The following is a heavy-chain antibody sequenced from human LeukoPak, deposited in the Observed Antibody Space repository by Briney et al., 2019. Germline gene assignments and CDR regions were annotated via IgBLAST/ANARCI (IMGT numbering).Heavy chain of an antibody. Sequence: SETLSLTCTVSGGSISSYYWSWIRQPPGKGLEWIGYIYYTGSTNYNPSLKSRVTISVDTSKNHFSLKLSSVAAADTAVYYCARDRVGATPGYYYYGMDVWGQGTTVTVSS. CDR1: GGSISSYY. CDR2: IYYTGST. V-gene: IGHV4-59*01. CDR3: ARDRVGATPGYYYYGMDV. D-gene: IGHD1-26*01. J-gene: IGHJ6*02.